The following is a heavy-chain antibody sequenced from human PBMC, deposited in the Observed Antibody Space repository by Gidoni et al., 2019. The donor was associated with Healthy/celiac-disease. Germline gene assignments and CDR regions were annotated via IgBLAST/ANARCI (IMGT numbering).Heavy chain of an antibody. V-gene: IGHV4-59*01. J-gene: IGHJ4*02. Sequence: QVQLQESGPGLVTPSETLSLTCTISGGSISSYYWRWIRQPPGKGLEWIGSNYYSGSTNYNPSLKSRVNISVDKSKNQCSLKLSSVTAADTAVYYCARGGPYGDYIDYWGQGTLVTVSS. CDR3: ARGGPYGDYIDY. D-gene: IGHD4-17*01. CDR1: GGSISSYY. CDR2: NYYSGST.